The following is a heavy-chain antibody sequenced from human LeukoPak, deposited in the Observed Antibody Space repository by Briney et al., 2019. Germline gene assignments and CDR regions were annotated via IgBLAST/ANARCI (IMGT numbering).Heavy chain of an antibody. J-gene: IGHJ3*02. D-gene: IGHD5-12*01. CDR3: ARFIVATMASAFDI. V-gene: IGHV1-8*01. CDR1: GYTFTSYD. CDR2: MNPNSGNT. Sequence: ASVKVSCKASGYTFTSYDINWVRQATGQGLEWMGWMNPNSGNTGYAQKFQGRVTMTRNTSISTAYMELSSLRSEDTAVYYCARFIVATMASAFDIWGQGTMVTVSS.